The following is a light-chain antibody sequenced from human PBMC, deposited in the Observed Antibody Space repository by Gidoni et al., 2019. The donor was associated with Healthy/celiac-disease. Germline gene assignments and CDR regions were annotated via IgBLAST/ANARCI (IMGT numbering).Light chain of an antibody. CDR2: AAS. Sequence: IQLTQSPSSLSASVGDRVTFTCRASQGISSYLAWSQQKPGKAPKLLIYAASTLQSGVPSRFSGSESGTDFTLTISSLQPEDFATYYCNQPGTFGQGTKLEIK. CDR1: QGISSY. V-gene: IGKV1-9*01. J-gene: IGKJ2*02. CDR3: NQPGT.